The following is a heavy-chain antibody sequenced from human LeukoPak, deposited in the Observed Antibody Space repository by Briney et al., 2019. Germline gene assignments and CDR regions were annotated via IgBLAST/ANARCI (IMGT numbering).Heavy chain of an antibody. CDR1: GFSVDSSY. J-gene: IGHJ1*01. Sequence: GGSLRLSCSVSGFSVDSSYMSWVRQTPGKGLEWVSDIYTNGKDYYATYAKGRFTNSRDISKNSLNLQMNRLRVDDTAVYYCARDSPTSDIDSWGQGTLVIVSS. V-gene: IGHV3-53*01. CDR2: IYTNGKD. CDR3: ARDSPTSDIDS. D-gene: IGHD2-15*01.